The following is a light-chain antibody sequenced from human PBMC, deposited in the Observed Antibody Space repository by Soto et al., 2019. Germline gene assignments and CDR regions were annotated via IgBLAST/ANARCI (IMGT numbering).Light chain of an antibody. J-gene: IGKJ5*01. CDR3: QQRNVWPPVT. Sequence: EIVLTQSPAPLSFSPGERATLSLRASPSVTNFLAWYQQKPGQAPRLLIYGAFNRATGIPARFSGSGSGTDFTLTISSLEPEDSAVYYCQQRNVWPPVTFGQGTRLEIK. CDR2: GAF. V-gene: IGKV3-11*01. CDR1: PSVTNF.